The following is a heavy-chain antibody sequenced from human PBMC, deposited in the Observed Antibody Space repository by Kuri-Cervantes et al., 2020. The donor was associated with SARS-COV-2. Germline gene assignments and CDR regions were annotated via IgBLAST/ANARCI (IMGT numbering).Heavy chain of an antibody. Sequence: SVKVSWKASGGTFSSYAISWVRQAPGQGLEWMGRIIPIFGTANYAQKFQGRATITADESTSTAYMELSSLRSEDTAVYYCARSYDFWSGPSGSAFDIWGQGTMVTVSS. CDR2: IIPIFGTA. D-gene: IGHD3-3*01. CDR3: ARSYDFWSGPSGSAFDI. V-gene: IGHV1-69*13. J-gene: IGHJ3*02. CDR1: GGTFSSYA.